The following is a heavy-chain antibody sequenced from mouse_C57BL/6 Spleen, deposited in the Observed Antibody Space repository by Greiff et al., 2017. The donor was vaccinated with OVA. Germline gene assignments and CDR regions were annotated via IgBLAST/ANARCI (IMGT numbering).Heavy chain of an antibody. CDR2: IHPNSGST. D-gene: IGHD1-1*01. J-gene: IGHJ1*03. V-gene: IGHV1-64*01. CDR3: ARVTTVVARWYFDV. CDR1: GYTFTSYW. Sequence: QVQLKQPGAELVKPGASVKLSCKASGYTFTSYWMHWVKQRPGQGLEWIGMIHPNSGSTNYNEKFKSKATLTVDKSSSTAYMQLSSLTSEDSAVYYCARVTTVVARWYFDVWGTGTTVTVSS.